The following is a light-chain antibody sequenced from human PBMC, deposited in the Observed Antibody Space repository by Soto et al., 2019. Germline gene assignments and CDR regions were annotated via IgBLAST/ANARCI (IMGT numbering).Light chain of an antibody. CDR2: GAS. Sequence: EIVLTQSPATLSLSPGERSTLSCRTSQSVNIYLAWYQQNPGQAPRLLIYGASNRATRIPARFSGSGSGTDFTLTITSLEPADFAVYYCQQRVNWPLTFGQGTKV. J-gene: IGKJ1*01. CDR3: QQRVNWPLT. V-gene: IGKV3-11*01. CDR1: QSVNIY.